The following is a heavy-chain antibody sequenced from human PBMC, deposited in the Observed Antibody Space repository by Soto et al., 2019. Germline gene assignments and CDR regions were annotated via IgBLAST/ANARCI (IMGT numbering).Heavy chain of an antibody. V-gene: IGHV1-18*01. CDR1: GYTFTSYD. D-gene: IGHD5-12*01. J-gene: IGHJ5*02. CDR2: ISANSGNT. CDR3: ARSDYVDIVATITGGSGFDP. Sequence: ASVKVSCKASGYTFTSYDINWVRQATGQGLEWMGWISANSGNTNYAQKLQGRVTMTTDTSTSTAYMELRSLRSDDTAVYYCARSDYVDIVATITGGSGFDPWGQGTLVTVSS.